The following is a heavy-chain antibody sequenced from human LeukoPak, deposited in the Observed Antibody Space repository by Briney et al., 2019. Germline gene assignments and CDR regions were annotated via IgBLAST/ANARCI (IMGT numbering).Heavy chain of an antibody. D-gene: IGHD5-12*01. J-gene: IGHJ6*04. CDR3: ARERAARVATYYYYGMDV. V-gene: IGHV4-34*01. CDR2: INHNGST. Sequence: SETLSLTCAVYGGSFSGYYWSWIRQPPGKGLEWIGEINHNGSTNYNPSLKSRVTISVDTSKNQFSLKLSSVTAADTAVYYCARERAARVATYYYYGMDVWGKGTTVTVSS. CDR1: GGSFSGYY.